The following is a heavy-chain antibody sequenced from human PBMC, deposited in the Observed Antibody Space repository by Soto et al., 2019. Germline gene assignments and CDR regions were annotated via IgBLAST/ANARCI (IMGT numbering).Heavy chain of an antibody. CDR1: GFTFIRFW. Sequence: GGSLRLSCAASGFTFIRFWMSWVRQAPGKGLEWVANINGDGSAQDYADSVKGRFAISRDNPKNSLYLQMNSLRADDTAVYYCARDPLFGAFDIWGQGTMVTVS. J-gene: IGHJ3*02. CDR3: ARDPLFGAFDI. V-gene: IGHV3-7*01. D-gene: IGHD2-21*01. CDR2: INGDGSAQ.